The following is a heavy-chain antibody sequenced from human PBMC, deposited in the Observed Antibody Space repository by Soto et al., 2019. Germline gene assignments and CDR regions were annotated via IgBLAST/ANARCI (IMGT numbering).Heavy chain of an antibody. D-gene: IGHD5-18*01. J-gene: IGHJ6*02. CDR2: IYYSGST. CDR3: ARVLGGVDTSFYGMDV. Sequence: SETLSLTCTVSGGSISSYYWSWIRQPPGKGPEWIGYIYYSGSTNYNPSLKSRVTISVDTSKNQFSLKLSSVTAADTAVYYCARVLGGVDTSFYGMDVWGQGTTVTVSS. CDR1: GGSISSYY. V-gene: IGHV4-59*01.